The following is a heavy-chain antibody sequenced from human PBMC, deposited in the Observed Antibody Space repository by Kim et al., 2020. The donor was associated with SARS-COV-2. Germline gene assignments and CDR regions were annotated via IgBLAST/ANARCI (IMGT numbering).Heavy chain of an antibody. D-gene: IGHD3-10*01. J-gene: IGHJ4*02. CDR1: GFTFSSYA. Sequence: GGSLRLSCAASGFTFSSYAMSWVRQAPGKGLEWVSAISGSGGSTYYADSVKGRFTISRDNSKNTLYLQMNSLRAEDTAVYYCAKVKFNTMVRGVIPPYFDYWGQGTLVTVSS. CDR3: AKVKFNTMVRGVIPPYFDY. CDR2: ISGSGGST. V-gene: IGHV3-23*01.